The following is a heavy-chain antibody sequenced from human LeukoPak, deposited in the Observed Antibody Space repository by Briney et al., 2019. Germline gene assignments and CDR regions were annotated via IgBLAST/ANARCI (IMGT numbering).Heavy chain of an antibody. J-gene: IGHJ6*03. V-gene: IGHV3-7*01. CDR1: GFLLSNYW. Sequence: GGSLRLSRAGSGFLLSNYWMSWVRQAPGKGLEWVANLKHDGSESHYVSSVKGRFTIHRDNAKNSLYLQMNSLRDEDTAVYYCARDRHQFGRLWYMDVWGRGTTVAVSS. D-gene: IGHD3-16*01. CDR2: LKHDGSES. CDR3: ARDRHQFGRLWYMDV.